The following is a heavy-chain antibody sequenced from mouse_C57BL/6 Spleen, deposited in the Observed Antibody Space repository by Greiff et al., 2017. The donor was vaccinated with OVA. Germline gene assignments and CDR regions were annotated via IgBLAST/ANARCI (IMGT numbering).Heavy chain of an antibody. D-gene: IGHD1-1*01. CDR3: TRDPDYYGSSPYYFDY. CDR1: GFTFSSYA. Sequence: EVKLMESGEGLVKPGGSLKLSCAASGFTFSSYAMSWVRQTPEKRLEWVAYISSGGDYLYYADTVKGRFTISRATARNTLYLQMSRLKSEYTAMYYCTRDPDYYGSSPYYFDYWGQGTTLTVSS. CDR2: ISSGGDYL. J-gene: IGHJ2*01. V-gene: IGHV5-9-1*02.